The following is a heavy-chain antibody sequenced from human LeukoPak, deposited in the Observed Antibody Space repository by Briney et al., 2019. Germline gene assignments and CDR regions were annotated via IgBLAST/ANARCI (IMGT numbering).Heavy chain of an antibody. CDR3: ARDGPRGYFQH. J-gene: IGHJ1*01. Sequence: GASVKVSCKTPGYTFTSYGISWVRQAPGQGLEYMGWINTYNGHTNYAQKLQGRVTVTTDTSTSTAYLELRSLRSDDTAVYYCARDGPRGYFQHWGQGTLITVSS. CDR2: INTYNGHT. V-gene: IGHV1-18*01. CDR1: GYTFTSYG. D-gene: IGHD1-14*01.